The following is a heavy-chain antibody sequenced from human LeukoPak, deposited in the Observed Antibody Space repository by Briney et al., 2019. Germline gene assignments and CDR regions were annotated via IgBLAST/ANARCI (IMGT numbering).Heavy chain of an antibody. Sequence: SETLSLTCSVSGGSISSYYWSWIRQPPGKGLEWIGYINYNGGTNYNPSLKSRVTISVDTSKNHFSLKLSSLTAADTAVYYCARAPEQWLFDYWGQGTLVTVSS. CDR3: ARAPEQWLFDY. CDR2: INYNGGT. J-gene: IGHJ4*02. V-gene: IGHV4-59*08. D-gene: IGHD3-22*01. CDR1: GGSISSYY.